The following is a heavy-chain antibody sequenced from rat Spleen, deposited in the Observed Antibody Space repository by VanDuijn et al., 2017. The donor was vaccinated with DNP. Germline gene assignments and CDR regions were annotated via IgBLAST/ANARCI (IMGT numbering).Heavy chain of an antibody. V-gene: IGHV2S63*01. J-gene: IGHJ4*01. CDR1: GFSLTSYN. D-gene: IGHD1-2*01. Sequence: VQLKESGPGLVQPSQTLSLTCTVSGFSLTSYNVHWVRQPPGKGLGWMGVMWSGGTTAYNSALKSRLSISRDTSKSQVFLKMNSLQTEDTAIYYCTRDGSPYYSSYMDVMDAWGQGASVTVSS. CDR3: TRDGSPYYSSYMDVMDA. CDR2: MWSGGTT.